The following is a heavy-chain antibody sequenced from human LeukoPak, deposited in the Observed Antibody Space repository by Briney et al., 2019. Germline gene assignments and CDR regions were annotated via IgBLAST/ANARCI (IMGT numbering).Heavy chain of an antibody. J-gene: IGHJ3*02. D-gene: IGHD6-19*01. V-gene: IGHV1-8*01. CDR3: ARLWVSSGSHLFDI. Sequence: ASVKVSCKASGYTFTSYDINWVRQATGQGLEWMGWMNPNSGNTGYAQKFQGRVTMTRNTSISTAYMELSSLRSEDTAVYYCARLWVSSGSHLFDIWGQGTMVTVSS. CDR1: GYTFTSYD. CDR2: MNPNSGNT.